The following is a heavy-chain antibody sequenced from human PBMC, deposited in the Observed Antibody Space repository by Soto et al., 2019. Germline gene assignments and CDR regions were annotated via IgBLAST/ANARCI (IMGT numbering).Heavy chain of an antibody. Sequence: GGSLRLSCAASGLTVRSNYMSWVRQAPGKGLEWVSVIYSGGSTYYADSVKGRFTISRDNSKNTLYLQMNSLRAEDTAVYYCASSTYYYGSGSPGPYDYWGQGTLVTVSS. V-gene: IGHV3-66*01. J-gene: IGHJ4*02. CDR3: ASSTYYYGSGSPGPYDY. D-gene: IGHD3-10*01. CDR1: GLTVRSNY. CDR2: IYSGGST.